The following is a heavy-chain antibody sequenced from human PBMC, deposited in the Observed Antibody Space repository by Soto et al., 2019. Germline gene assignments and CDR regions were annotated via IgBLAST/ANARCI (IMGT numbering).Heavy chain of an antibody. J-gene: IGHJ5*02. V-gene: IGHV3-23*01. CDR2: ILDNGTTV. Sequence: GVSLRRPCSAAAFPRSSSDITLARQAPGKGLEWVSTILDNGTTVFYADSVKGRFTVSRDNSNNTLYVQMNNLRADDTAVYYCVKNSGWFNTWGQGALVTVSS. D-gene: IGHD3-10*01. CDR1: AFPRSSSD. CDR3: VKNSGWFNT.